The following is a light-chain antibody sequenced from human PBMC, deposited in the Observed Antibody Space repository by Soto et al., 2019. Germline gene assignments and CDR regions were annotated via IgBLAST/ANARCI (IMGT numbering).Light chain of an antibody. Sequence: QSALTQPASVSGSPGQSITISGTGTSSDIGSNNYVSWFQQRPGKAPTLIIYEVSNRPSGVSTHFSGSKSGNTASLTISGLLPDDEAEYYCSSYTTTSRLFGGGTKLTVL. J-gene: IGLJ3*02. V-gene: IGLV2-14*01. CDR3: SSYTTTSRL. CDR2: EVS. CDR1: SSDIGSNNY.